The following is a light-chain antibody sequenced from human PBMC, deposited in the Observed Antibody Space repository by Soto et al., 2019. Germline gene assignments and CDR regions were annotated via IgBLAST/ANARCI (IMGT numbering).Light chain of an antibody. Sequence: QPVLTQSPSASASLGASVKLTCTLSSGHSSYAMAWHQQQPEKGPRYLMKLNSDGSHSKGDGIPDRFSGSSSGAERYLTISSLQSEDEADYYCQTWGTGIPWVFGGGTQLTVL. CDR3: QTWGTGIPWV. V-gene: IGLV4-69*01. CDR1: SGHSSYA. CDR2: LNSDGSH. J-gene: IGLJ3*02.